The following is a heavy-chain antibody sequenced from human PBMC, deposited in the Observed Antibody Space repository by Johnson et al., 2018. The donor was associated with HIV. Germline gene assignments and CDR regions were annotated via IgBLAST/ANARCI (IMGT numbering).Heavy chain of an antibody. J-gene: IGHJ3*01. Sequence: EVQLVESGGGLVQPGGSLRLSCAASGFTVGSNYMNWVRQAPGKGLEWVANIKRDGSETYYGDSVKGRFTISRDNAKNSLYLQMNSLRVEDTAMYYCVRDFGHWDDAFGFWGRGTKVTVSS. CDR1: GFTVGSNY. D-gene: IGHD7-27*01. V-gene: IGHV3-7*03. CDR2: IKRDGSET. CDR3: VRDFGHWDDAFGF.